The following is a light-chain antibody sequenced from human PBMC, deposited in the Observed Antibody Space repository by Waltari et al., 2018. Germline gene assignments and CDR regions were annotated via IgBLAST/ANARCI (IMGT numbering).Light chain of an antibody. CDR3: QQYHSPAYT. V-gene: IGKV4-1*01. CDR2: WAS. J-gene: IGKJ2*01. CDR1: QSVFSSSIHKNC. Sequence: IVMTQSPDSLALSLGERASINCKSSQSVFSSSIHKNCLAWYQQKPGQPPKLRIYWASTRDAGVPDRFTGSGSGTDFTRTISDLQAEDVAVYYCQQYHSPAYTVDPGTKLEIK.